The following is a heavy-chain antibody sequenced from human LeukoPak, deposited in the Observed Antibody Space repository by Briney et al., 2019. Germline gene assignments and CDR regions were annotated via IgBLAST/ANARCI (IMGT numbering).Heavy chain of an antibody. D-gene: IGHD1-1*01. Sequence: GASLRLSCAASGFTFSSYAVSWVRQAPGKGLEWVSAISGSGGSTYYADSVKGRFTISRDNSKNTLYLQMNSLRAEDTAVYYCAKHEGTTGISLWAEYDAFDIWGQGTMVTVSS. CDR1: GFTFSSYA. CDR3: AKHEGTTGISLWAEYDAFDI. V-gene: IGHV3-23*01. J-gene: IGHJ3*02. CDR2: ISGSGGST.